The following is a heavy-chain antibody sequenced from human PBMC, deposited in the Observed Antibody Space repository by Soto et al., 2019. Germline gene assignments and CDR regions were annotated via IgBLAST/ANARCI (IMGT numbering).Heavy chain of an antibody. CDR2: IYYSGST. D-gene: IGHD5-12*01. J-gene: IGHJ3*02. CDR3: ARLLGSGYDYGAFDI. Sequence: PSETLSLTCTVSGGSISSYYWSWIRQPPGKGLEWIGYIYYSGSTNYNPSLKSRVTISVDTSKNQFSLKLSSVTAADTAVYYCARLLGSGYDYGAFDISGQGTMVTVSS. CDR1: GGSISSYY. V-gene: IGHV4-59*08.